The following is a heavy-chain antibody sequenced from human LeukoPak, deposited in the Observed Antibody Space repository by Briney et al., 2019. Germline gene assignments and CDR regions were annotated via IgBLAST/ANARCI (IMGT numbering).Heavy chain of an antibody. CDR1: GGSISSYY. CDR3: ARDLRRFSLYGPSFDY. CDR2: IYTSGST. J-gene: IGHJ4*02. D-gene: IGHD3-10*01. Sequence: SETLSLTCTVSGGSISSYYWSWIRQPAGKGLELIGRIYTSGSTNYNPSLKSRVTMSVDTPKNQFSLKLSSVTAADTAVYYCARDLRRFSLYGPSFDYWGQGTLVTVSS. V-gene: IGHV4-4*07.